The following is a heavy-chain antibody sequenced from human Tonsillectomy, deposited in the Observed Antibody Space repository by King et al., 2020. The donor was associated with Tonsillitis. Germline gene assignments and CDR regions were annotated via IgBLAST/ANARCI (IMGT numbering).Heavy chain of an antibody. CDR2: INPYSGGT. Sequence: VQLVESGAEVKKPGASVKVSCKASGYTFTGYYMHWVRQAPGQGLEWMGWINPYSGGTNYAQKFQGWVTMTRDTSISTAYMELSRLRSDDTAVYYCARDALLGWPPKYYFDYWDQGTLVTVSS. CDR3: ARDALLGWPPKYYFDY. CDR1: GYTFTGYY. D-gene: IGHD3-10*01. J-gene: IGHJ4*02. V-gene: IGHV1-2*04.